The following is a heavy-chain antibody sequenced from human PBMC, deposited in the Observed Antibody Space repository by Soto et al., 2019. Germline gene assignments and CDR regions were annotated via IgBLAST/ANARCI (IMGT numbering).Heavy chain of an antibody. CDR3: ASSAGFCSGGSCYDY. CDR1: KLTVGSSY. J-gene: IGHJ4*02. D-gene: IGHD2-15*01. CDR2: IYSGGLT. Sequence: EVQLVETGGGLIQPGGSLRLSCAASKLTVGSSYMTWVRQAPGKGLEWVSVIYSGGLTYYADSVKGRFTISRDTSKNTPYLQMNTLRADDTAVYYCASSAGFCSGGSCYDYWGQGTLVTVSS. V-gene: IGHV3-53*02.